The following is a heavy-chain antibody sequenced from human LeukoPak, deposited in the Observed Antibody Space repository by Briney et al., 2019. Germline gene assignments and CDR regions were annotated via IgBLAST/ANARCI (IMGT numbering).Heavy chain of an antibody. D-gene: IGHD3-22*01. J-gene: IGHJ4*02. CDR3: ARDNYYDSSGYYYEEY. V-gene: IGHV3-7*01. Sequence: GGSLRLSCAASGFTFSSYWMSRVRQAPGKGLEWVANIKQDGSEIYYIDSVKGRFTISRDNAKNSLYLQMNSLRAEDTAVYYCARDNYYDSSGYYYEEYWGQGTLVTVSS. CDR1: GFTFSSYW. CDR2: IKQDGSEI.